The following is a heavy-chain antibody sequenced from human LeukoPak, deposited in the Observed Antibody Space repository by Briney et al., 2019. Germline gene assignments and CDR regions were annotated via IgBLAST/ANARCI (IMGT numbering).Heavy chain of an antibody. CDR1: GGSITSTNY. CDR3: ARHTRPGYGGSENAFDI. CDR2: VNLQGST. J-gene: IGHJ3*02. D-gene: IGHD5-12*01. Sequence: SETLSLTCGVSGGSITSTNYWTWVRQPPGKGLEWIGEVNLQGSTNYNPSLMGRVAISVDMSENHISLQLTSVTATDTAVYYCARHTRPGYGGSENAFDIWGQGTMVTVSS. V-gene: IGHV4-4*02.